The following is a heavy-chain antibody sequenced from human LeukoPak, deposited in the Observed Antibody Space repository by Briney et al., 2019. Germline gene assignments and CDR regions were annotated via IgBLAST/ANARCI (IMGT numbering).Heavy chain of an antibody. CDR2: IFQGGGEI. V-gene: IGHV3-23*01. J-gene: IGHJ4*02. CDR1: GFTFSSFA. Sequence: GVSVRLSCAASGFTFSSFAMIWVRQPPGKGLEWVSSIFQGGGEIHYADSVRGRFTISRDNSRSTLFLQMNSLRVEDTAIYYCATYRQVLLPFESWGQGTLVTVSS. CDR3: ATYRQVLLPFES. D-gene: IGHD5-18*01.